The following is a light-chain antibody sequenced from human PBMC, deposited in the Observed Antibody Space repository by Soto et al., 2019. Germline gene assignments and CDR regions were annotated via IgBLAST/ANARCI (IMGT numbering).Light chain of an antibody. CDR2: GTS. CDR3: QQYGSSPRT. V-gene: IGKV3-20*01. CDR1: QIVSGSY. J-gene: IGKJ5*01. Sequence: EIVLTQFPGTLSLSPGERATLSCRASQIVSGSYVAWYQQKAGQAPRLLIYGTSNRAAGIPDRFSGSGSGTDFTLTISRLQPEDFAVYYCQQYGSSPRTFGLGTRLDIE.